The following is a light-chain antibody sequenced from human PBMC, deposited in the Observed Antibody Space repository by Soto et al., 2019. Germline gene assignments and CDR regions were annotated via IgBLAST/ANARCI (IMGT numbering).Light chain of an antibody. CDR2: GVT. CDR3: SSFTSASTRI. Sequence: QSALTQPASVSGSPGQSISIPCTGTSSDIGAFNFVSWYQQHPGKAPKVLIYGVTNRPSGVDYRFSGSKSGNTASLIISGLRPEDEADYYCSSFTSASTRIFETGTKVTVL. J-gene: IGLJ1*01. CDR1: SSDIGAFNF. V-gene: IGLV2-14*03.